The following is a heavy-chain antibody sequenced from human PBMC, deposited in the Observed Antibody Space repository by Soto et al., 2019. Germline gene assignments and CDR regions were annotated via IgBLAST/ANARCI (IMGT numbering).Heavy chain of an antibody. CDR1: GGSFTSNNW. CDR2: IYRTGST. V-gene: IGHV4-4*02. D-gene: IGHD1-7*01. CDR3: ASRDPGTSVDC. J-gene: IGHJ4*02. Sequence: SETLSLTCAVSGGSFTSNNWWTWVRQPPGQGLEWIGEIYRTGSTNYNPSLKSRVTISLDKSEKQISLKVTSLTAADTAVYYCASRDPGTSVDCWGQGTLVTV.